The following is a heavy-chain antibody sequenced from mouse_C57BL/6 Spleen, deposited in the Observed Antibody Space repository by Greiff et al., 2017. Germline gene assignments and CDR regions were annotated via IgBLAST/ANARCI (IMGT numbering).Heavy chain of an antibody. J-gene: IGHJ2*01. V-gene: IGHV1-82*01. CDR2: IYPGDGDT. Sequence: VKLMESGPELVKPGASVKISCKASGYAFSSSWMNWVKQRPGKGLEWIGRIYPGDGDTNYNGKFKGKATLTADKSSSTAYMQLSSLTSEDSAVYFCASIYYDYEAFDYWGQGTTLTVSS. CDR3: ASIYYDYEAFDY. CDR1: GYAFSSSW. D-gene: IGHD2-4*01.